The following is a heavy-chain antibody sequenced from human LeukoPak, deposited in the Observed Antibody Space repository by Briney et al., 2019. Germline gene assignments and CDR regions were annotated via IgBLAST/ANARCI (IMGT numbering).Heavy chain of an antibody. CDR3: ATDGGGGTYSRFHH. D-gene: IGHD2-15*01. CDR2: IWYDGSNK. Sequence: PGGSLRLSCAASGFGFSNYGMHWVRQAPGKGLEWVAVIWYDGSNKYYTDSVKGRFTISRDNSKNTLYLQMNSLRAEDTAVYYCATDGGGGTYSRFHHWGQGTLVTVSS. J-gene: IGHJ1*01. CDR1: GFGFSNYG. V-gene: IGHV3-33*03.